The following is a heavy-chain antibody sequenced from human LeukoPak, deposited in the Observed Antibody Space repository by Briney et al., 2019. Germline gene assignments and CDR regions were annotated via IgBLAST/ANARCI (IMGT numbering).Heavy chain of an antibody. V-gene: IGHV3-23*01. CDR2: ISGSGGST. CDR3: AKDIVVVPAAILGRSYYYYGMDV. D-gene: IGHD2-2*01. Sequence: GGSLRLSCAASGFTFSSYAMSWVRQAPGKGLEWVSVISGSGGSTYYADSVKGRFTISRDNSKNTLYLQMNSLRAEDTAVYYCAKDIVVVPAAILGRSYYYYGMDVWGKGTTVTVSS. CDR1: GFTFSSYA. J-gene: IGHJ6*04.